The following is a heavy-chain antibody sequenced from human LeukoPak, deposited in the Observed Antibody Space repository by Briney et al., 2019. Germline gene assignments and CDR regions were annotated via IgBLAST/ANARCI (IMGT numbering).Heavy chain of an antibody. J-gene: IGHJ3*02. CDR1: GGSFSGYY. V-gene: IGHV4-34*01. Sequence: PSETLSLTCAVYGGSFSGYYWGWIRQSPGMGLEWIGNIYHTGTTYYNPSLRSRVTISVDTSKTQISLKLSSVTAADTALYYCARRPLRYAFNIWGQGTKVTVSS. CDR2: IYHTGTT. CDR3: ARRPLRYAFNI.